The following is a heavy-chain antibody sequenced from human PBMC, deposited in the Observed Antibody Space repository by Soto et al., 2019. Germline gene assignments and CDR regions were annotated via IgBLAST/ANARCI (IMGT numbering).Heavy chain of an antibody. CDR3: ASNPRYRTTGIPARPALLASWFDP. V-gene: IGHV4-39*07. J-gene: IGHJ5*02. CDR1: GGSISDNSFY. D-gene: IGHD6-6*01. CDR2: IYYTGST. Sequence: SETLSLTCTVSGGSISDNSFYWGWIRQPPGMDLEWIGNIYYTGSTKYNPSLKSRGTISVVTSQNRFSLSLTSVTAADTAVYYCASNPRYRTTGIPARPALLASWFDPWGQGTLVTVSS.